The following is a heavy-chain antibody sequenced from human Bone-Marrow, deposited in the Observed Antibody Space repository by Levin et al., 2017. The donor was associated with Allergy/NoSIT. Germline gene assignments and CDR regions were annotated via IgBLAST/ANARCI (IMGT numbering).Heavy chain of an antibody. J-gene: IGHJ4*02. D-gene: IGHD3-10*01. CDR3: AREGGKGITMVRGVIITAFYDY. CDR1: GFTFSSYG. V-gene: IGHV3-33*01. Sequence: GESLKISCAASGFTFSSYGMHWVRQAPGKGLEWVAVIWYDGSNKYYADSVKGRFTISRDNSKNTLYLQMNSLRAEDTAVYYCAREGGKGITMVRGVIITAFYDYWGQGTLVTVSS. CDR2: IWYDGSNK.